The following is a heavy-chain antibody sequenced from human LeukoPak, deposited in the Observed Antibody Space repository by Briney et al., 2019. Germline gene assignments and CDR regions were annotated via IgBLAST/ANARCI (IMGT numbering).Heavy chain of an antibody. CDR3: ASTTNYYDSSGYYSRGAFDY. CDR1: GFTVSSNY. CDR2: IYSGGST. D-gene: IGHD3-22*01. V-gene: IGHV3-66*01. Sequence: GGSLRLSCAASGFTVSSNYMSWVRQAPGEGLEWVSVIYSGGSTYYADSVKGRFTISRDNSKNTLYLQMNSLRAEDTAVYYCASTTNYYDSSGYYSRGAFDYWGQGTLVTVSS. J-gene: IGHJ4*02.